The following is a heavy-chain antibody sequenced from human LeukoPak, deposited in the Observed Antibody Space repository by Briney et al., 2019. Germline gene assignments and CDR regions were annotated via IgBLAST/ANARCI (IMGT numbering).Heavy chain of an antibody. Sequence: ASVKVSCKASGYTFTSYAMNWVRQAPGQGLEWMGWINTNTGNPTYAQGFTGRFVFSLDTSVSTAYLQISSLKAEDTAVYYCAKGSAVAGPYYFDYWGQGTLVPVSS. J-gene: IGHJ4*02. CDR1: GYTFTSYA. CDR2: INTNTGNP. D-gene: IGHD6-19*01. CDR3: AKGSAVAGPYYFDY. V-gene: IGHV7-4-1*02.